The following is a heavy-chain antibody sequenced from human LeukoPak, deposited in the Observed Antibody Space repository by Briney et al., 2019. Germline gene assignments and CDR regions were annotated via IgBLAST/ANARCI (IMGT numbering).Heavy chain of an antibody. CDR2: IIPIFGTA. Sequence: ASVKVSCKASGYTFTSYGISWVRQAPGQGLEWMGGIIPIFGTANYAQKFQGRVTITADESTSTAYMELSSLRSEDTAVYYCARDAHGKAPGWFDPWGQGTLVTVSS. D-gene: IGHD4-23*01. CDR1: GYTFTSYG. J-gene: IGHJ5*02. V-gene: IGHV1-69*13. CDR3: ARDAHGKAPGWFDP.